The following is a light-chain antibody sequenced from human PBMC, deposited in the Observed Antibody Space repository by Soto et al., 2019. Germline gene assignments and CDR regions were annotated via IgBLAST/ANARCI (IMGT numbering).Light chain of an antibody. J-gene: IGKJ5*01. CDR3: QCYDAPQGIT. V-gene: IGKV3-20*01. CDR2: SAS. Sequence: EHLLAQSPGTLCSFPGRRAMRPCTAIQRVSSTYVAWYQQKPGQAPRLLLYSASSRAAGIPDAFSGSGSGADFTLTISRVEPEDLAVYYCQCYDAPQGITIGQGTRREIK. CDR1: QRVSSTY.